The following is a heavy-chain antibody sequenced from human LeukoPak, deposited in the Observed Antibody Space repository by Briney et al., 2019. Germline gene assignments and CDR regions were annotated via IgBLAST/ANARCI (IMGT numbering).Heavy chain of an antibody. CDR3: ATETNGRHYDY. V-gene: IGHV3-21*06. CDR1: GLTFSTSG. D-gene: IGHD1-14*01. J-gene: IGHJ4*02. Sequence: GGSLRLYCTASGLTFSTSGFNWVRQAPGKGLEWVASIGPAGSDRYHADSIKGRFTISRDNANNFLYLQMNSLRAEDTAVYYCATETNGRHYDYWGQGTLLTVSS. CDR2: IGPAGSDR.